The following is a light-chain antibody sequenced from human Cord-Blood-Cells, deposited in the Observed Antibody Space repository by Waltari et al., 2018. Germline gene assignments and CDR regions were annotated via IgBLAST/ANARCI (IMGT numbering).Light chain of an antibody. CDR1: QGISNY. CDR2: AAS. J-gene: IGKJ1*01. Sequence: DIQMTQSPSSLSASVGDRVSITCRASQGISNYLAWFQQKQGKAAKVLNYAASSLQSGFSSKFSSSGSGTDFTLTISYLHAEDFATYYCQQYNSYPWTFGQGTKVEIK. CDR3: QQYNSYPWT. V-gene: IGKV1-16*02.